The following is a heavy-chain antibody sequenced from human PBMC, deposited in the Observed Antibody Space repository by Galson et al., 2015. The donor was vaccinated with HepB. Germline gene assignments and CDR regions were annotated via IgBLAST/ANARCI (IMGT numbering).Heavy chain of an antibody. J-gene: IGHJ6*02. Sequence: QSGAEVKKPGESLRISCKGSGYSFTSYWISWVRQMPGKGLEWMGRIDPSDSYTNYSPSFQGHVTISADKSISTAYLQWSSLKASDTAMYYCARLALDIVVVPAAIFADDYYYYGMDVWGQGTTVTVSS. CDR2: IDPSDSYT. D-gene: IGHD2-2*03. CDR1: GYSFTSYW. V-gene: IGHV5-10-1*01. CDR3: ARLALDIVVVPAAIFADDYYYYGMDV.